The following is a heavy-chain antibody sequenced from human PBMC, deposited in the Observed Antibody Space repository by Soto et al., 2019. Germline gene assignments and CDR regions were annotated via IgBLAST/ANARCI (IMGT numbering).Heavy chain of an antibody. Sequence: SETLSLTCAVYGGSFSGYYWSWIRQPPGKGLEWIGEINHSGSTNYNPSLKSRVTISVETSKNQFSLKLSSVTAADTAVYYCARDGSSWYVGNRGGDVWGKGTTVTVSS. J-gene: IGHJ6*04. CDR1: GGSFSGYY. CDR3: ARDGSSWYVGNRGGDV. D-gene: IGHD6-13*01. V-gene: IGHV4-34*01. CDR2: INHSGST.